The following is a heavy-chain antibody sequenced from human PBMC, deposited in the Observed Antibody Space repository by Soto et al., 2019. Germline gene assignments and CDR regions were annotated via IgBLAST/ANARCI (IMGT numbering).Heavy chain of an antibody. D-gene: IGHD4-4*01. V-gene: IGHV3-30-3*01. J-gene: IGHJ6*02. CDR3: ARAPRTYSNYLDYYYYYGMDV. CDR1: GFTFSSYA. Sequence: PGGSLRLSCAASGFTFSSYAMHWVRQAPGKGLEWVAVISYDGSNKYYADSVKGRFTISRDNSKNTLYLQMNSLRAEDTAVYYCARAPRTYSNYLDYYYYYGMDVWDQGTTVTVSS. CDR2: ISYDGSNK.